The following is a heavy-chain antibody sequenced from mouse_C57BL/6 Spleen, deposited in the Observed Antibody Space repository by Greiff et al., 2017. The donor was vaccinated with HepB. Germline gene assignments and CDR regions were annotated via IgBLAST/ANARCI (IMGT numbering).Heavy chain of an antibody. CDR1: GYTFTSYW. CDR3: ASTMVTTGGPDY. Sequence: QVQLQQPGAELVRPGSSVKLSCKASGYTFTSYWMHWVKQRPMQGLEWIGNIDPSDSETHYNQKFKDKATLTVDKSSSTAYMQLSSLTSEDSAVYYCASTMVTTGGPDYWGQGTSVTVSS. D-gene: IGHD2-2*01. V-gene: IGHV1-52*01. CDR2: IDPSDSET. J-gene: IGHJ4*01.